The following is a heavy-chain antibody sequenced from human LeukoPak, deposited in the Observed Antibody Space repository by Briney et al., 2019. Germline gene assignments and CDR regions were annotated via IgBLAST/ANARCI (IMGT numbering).Heavy chain of an antibody. J-gene: IGHJ4*02. CDR3: AEDTNYYDTSGPLDY. Sequence: GGSLRLSCAASGFTFSSYGMHWVRQAPGKGLEWVALISYDGSNKYYADPVKGRFTISRDNSKNTLYLQMNSLRAEDTAVYYCAEDTNYYDTSGPLDYWGQGTLVTVSS. CDR1: GFTFSSYG. V-gene: IGHV3-30*18. CDR2: ISYDGSNK. D-gene: IGHD3-22*01.